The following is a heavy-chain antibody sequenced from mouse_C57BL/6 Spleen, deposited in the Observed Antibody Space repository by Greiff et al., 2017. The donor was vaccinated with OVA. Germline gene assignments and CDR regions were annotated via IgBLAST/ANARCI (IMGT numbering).Heavy chain of an antibody. J-gene: IGHJ2*01. Sequence: EVQLQQSGAELVRPGASVKLSCTASGFNIKDDYMHWVKQRPEQGLEWIGWIDPANGDTEYASKFQGKATITADTSSNTAYLQLSSLTSEDTAVYYCATPYGYFDYWGQGTTLTVSS. CDR3: ATPYGYFDY. CDR1: GFNIKDDY. CDR2: IDPANGDT. V-gene: IGHV14-4*01. D-gene: IGHD1-1*02.